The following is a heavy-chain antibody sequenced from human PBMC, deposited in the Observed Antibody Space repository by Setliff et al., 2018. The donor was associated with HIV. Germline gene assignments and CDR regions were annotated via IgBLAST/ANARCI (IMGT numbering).Heavy chain of an antibody. CDR2: IKQGGSQR. D-gene: IGHD3-22*01. V-gene: IGHV3-7*01. CDR1: GFTFSNYW. J-gene: IGHJ4*02. Sequence: PGGSLRLSCAASGFTFSNYWMSWVRQAPGRGLEWVANIKQGGSQRYYADTVKGRFTVSRDDSKNTLYLHMNNLRVEDSAIYYCVKDDTSGLYYLDFWGQGTLVTVSS. CDR3: VKDDTSGLYYLDF.